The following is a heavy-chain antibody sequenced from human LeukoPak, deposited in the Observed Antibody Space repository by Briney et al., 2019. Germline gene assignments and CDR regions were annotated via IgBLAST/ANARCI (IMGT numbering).Heavy chain of an antibody. Sequence: SETLSLTCSVSGGSLSNYYWNWIRQPAGKGLEWIGRIYTSGSTNYNPSLKSRVTISVDTSKNQFSLKLSSVTAADTAVYYCARHKGLHARSPGAFDIWGQGTMVTVSS. CDR1: GGSLSNYY. CDR3: ARHKGLHARSPGAFDI. V-gene: IGHV4-4*07. J-gene: IGHJ3*02. CDR2: IYTSGST. D-gene: IGHD2-2*01.